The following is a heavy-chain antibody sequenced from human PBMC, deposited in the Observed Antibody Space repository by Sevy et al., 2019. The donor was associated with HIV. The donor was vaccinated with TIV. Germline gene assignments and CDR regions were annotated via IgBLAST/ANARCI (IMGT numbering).Heavy chain of an antibody. CDR1: GGTFSSYA. CDR2: IIPIFGTA. J-gene: IGHJ2*01. Sequence: ASVKVSCKASGGTFSSYAISWVRQAPGQGLEWMGGIIPIFGTANYAQKFQGRVTITADESTSTAYMELSSLRSEDTAVYYCARAYCGGDCYSGWYFDLWGRSTLVTVSS. V-gene: IGHV1-69*13. D-gene: IGHD2-21*02. CDR3: ARAYCGGDCYSGWYFDL.